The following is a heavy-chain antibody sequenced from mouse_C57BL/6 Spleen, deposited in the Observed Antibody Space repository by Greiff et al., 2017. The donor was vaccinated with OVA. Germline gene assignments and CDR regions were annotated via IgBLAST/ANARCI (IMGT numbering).Heavy chain of an antibody. CDR2: ISSGSSTI. V-gene: IGHV5-17*01. CDR1: GFTFSDYG. J-gene: IGHJ2*01. CDR3: ARAAYYFDY. Sequence: EVKVVESGGGLVKPGGSLKLSCAASGFTFSDYGMHWVRQAPEKGLEWVAYISSGSSTIYYADTVKGRFPISRDNAKNTLFLQMTSLRSEDTAMYYCARAAYYFDYWGQGTTLTVSS. D-gene: IGHD6-1*01.